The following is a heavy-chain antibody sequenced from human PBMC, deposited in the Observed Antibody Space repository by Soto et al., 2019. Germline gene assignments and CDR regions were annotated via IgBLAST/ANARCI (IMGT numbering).Heavy chain of an antibody. V-gene: IGHV3-23*01. D-gene: IGHD1-1*01. CDR3: ARRPTATAS. Sequence: EAQMLESGGGSVQPGGSLRLSCAASGFTFSTYAVAWVRQSPGKGLEWVSSISASGGDTWYADSVKGRFTISRDNSKNTLDLQMNSRRGEDTAVYYCARRPTATASWGQGTLVTVSS. CDR1: GFTFSTYA. CDR2: ISASGGDT. J-gene: IGHJ5*02.